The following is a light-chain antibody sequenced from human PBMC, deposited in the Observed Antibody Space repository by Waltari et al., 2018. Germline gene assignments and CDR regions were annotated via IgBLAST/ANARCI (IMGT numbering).Light chain of an antibody. CDR2: GAS. CDR3: QKYDCLPAT. J-gene: IGKJ1*01. V-gene: IGKV3-20*01. Sequence: EIVLTQSPGTLSLSPGERGTLSCRASQSVSRFLAWYQQKPGQAPRPLIYGASTRATGIPDRFSGSGSGTDFSLTISRLEPEDFAVYYCQKYDCLPATFGQGTKVEIK. CDR1: QSVSRF.